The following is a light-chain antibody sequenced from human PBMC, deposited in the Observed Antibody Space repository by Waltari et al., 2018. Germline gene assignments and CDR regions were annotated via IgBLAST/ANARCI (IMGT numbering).Light chain of an antibody. V-gene: IGKV1-33*01. CDR2: DAS. CDR1: QDISHF. Sequence: DTQMTQSPSSLSASVGDRVTITCQSSQDISHFSNWYQQRPGTPPKLLLTDASTLQTGVPSRFSGARSGTQFTFTVNGLQPEDVATYFCQQYDNLPLTFGGGTKVEI. J-gene: IGKJ4*01. CDR3: QQYDNLPLT.